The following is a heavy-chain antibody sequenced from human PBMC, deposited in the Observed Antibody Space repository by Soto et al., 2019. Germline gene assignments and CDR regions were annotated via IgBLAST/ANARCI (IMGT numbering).Heavy chain of an antibody. J-gene: IGHJ4*02. CDR2: IKTDGSEK. Sequence: EVQLVESGGGLVQPGGFLRLSCAASGFTFSDYWMSWVRQAPGKGLECVANIKTDGSEKYYVDPVKGRFTISRDNAKNSLYLQMNSLSAEDTAVYYCASSMGRGGNDYWGQGTLVAVSS. CDR3: ASSMGRGGNDY. V-gene: IGHV3-7*05. D-gene: IGHD3-10*01. CDR1: GFTFSDYW.